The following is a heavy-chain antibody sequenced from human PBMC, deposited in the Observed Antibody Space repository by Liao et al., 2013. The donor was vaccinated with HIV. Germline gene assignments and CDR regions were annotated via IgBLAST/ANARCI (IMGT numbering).Heavy chain of an antibody. CDR3: ARGETYGSSGYYYVDYFDY. CDR2: IYYSGST. Sequence: QVQLQESGPGLVKPSETLSLTCTVSGGSISSYYWSWIRQPPGKGLEWIGYIYYSGSTYYNPSLKSRVTISVDTSKNQFSLRLSSVTAADTAMYYCARGETYGSSGYYYVDYFDYWGQGTLVTVSS. CDR1: GGSISSYY. D-gene: IGHD3-22*01. J-gene: IGHJ4*02. V-gene: IGHV4-59*08.